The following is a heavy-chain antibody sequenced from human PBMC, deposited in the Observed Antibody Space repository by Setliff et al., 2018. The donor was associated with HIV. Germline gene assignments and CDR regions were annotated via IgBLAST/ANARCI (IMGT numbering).Heavy chain of an antibody. D-gene: IGHD1-26*01. Sequence: PGGSLRLSCAASGFTFRSYWLSWVRQAPGKGLEWVASIKEDGSEKYYVDSVKGRFTISRDNAKNSLFLQVNSLRAEDTAVYYCARDEAIEGALTYFDLWGRGTLVTVSS. V-gene: IGHV3-7*01. J-gene: IGHJ2*01. CDR2: IKEDGSEK. CDR1: GFTFRSYW. CDR3: ARDEAIEGALTYFDL.